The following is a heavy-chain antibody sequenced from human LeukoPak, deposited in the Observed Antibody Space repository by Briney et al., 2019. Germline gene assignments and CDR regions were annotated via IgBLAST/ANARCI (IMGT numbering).Heavy chain of an antibody. CDR2: IYTSGSP. J-gene: IGHJ4*02. Sequence: PSQTLSLTCTVSGGSISSGSYYWGWIRQPAGKGLEWIGRIYTSGSPYYNPSLKSRVTISVDTSKSQFSLKLSSVTAADTAVYYCARLTTQQAPFFRGVPPRPYYFDYWGQGTLVTVSS. CDR1: GGSISSGSYY. CDR3: ARLTTQQAPFFRGVPPRPYYFDY. D-gene: IGHD3-10*01. V-gene: IGHV4-61*02.